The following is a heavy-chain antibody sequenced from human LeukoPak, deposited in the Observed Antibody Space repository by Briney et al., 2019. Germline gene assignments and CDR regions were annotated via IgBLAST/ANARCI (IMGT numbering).Heavy chain of an antibody. V-gene: IGHV3-21*04. D-gene: IGHD1-14*01. J-gene: IGHJ3*02. CDR2: ISSSSGYI. CDR1: GFTFSSYS. Sequence: GSLRLSCAASGFTFSSYSMNWVRQAPGKGLEWVSSISSSSGYIYYADSMKGRFTISRDNSKNTLYLQMNSLRAEDTAVYYCAKASQPDDAFDIWGQGTMDTVSS. CDR3: AKASQPDDAFDI.